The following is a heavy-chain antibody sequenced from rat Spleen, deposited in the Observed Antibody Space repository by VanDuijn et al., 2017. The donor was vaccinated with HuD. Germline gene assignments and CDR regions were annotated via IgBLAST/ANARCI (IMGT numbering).Heavy chain of an antibody. CDR3: ATAGSRVSRFAY. J-gene: IGHJ3*01. Sequence: EVQLVESGGGLVQPGRSMKLSCAASGFTFSDYDMAWVRQAPTKGLEWVATISHDGSTTHYRDSVRGRFTIFRDVAKSTLYLQMDSLRSEDTATYYCATAGSRVSRFAYWGQGTLVTVSS. D-gene: IGHD1-4*01. V-gene: IGHV5-7*01. CDR2: ISHDGSTT. CDR1: GFTFSDYD.